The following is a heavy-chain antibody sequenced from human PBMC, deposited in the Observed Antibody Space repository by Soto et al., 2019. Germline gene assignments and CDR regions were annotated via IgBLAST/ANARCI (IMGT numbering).Heavy chain of an antibody. V-gene: IGHV6-1*01. CDR2: TSYRSTWGH. J-gene: IGHJ4*02. Sequence: QVQLQQSGPGLVKPSQTLSLTCAISGDTVSSSSAAWTWIRQSPSRGLEWLGRTSYRSTWGHDYPTSVKSRKTLNPDTSINQYSLHLTSVTPEDTAVYYCARQLAATGTSGTFDYWGQGTLVTVSS. CDR1: GDTVSSSSAA. D-gene: IGHD6-13*01. CDR3: ARQLAATGTSGTFDY.